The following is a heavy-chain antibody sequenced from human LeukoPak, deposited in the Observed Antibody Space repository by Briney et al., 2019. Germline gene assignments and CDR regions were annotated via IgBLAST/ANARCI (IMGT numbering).Heavy chain of an antibody. CDR3: ARDRDSSGWPNFDY. CDR1: GDSVPSNSAA. V-gene: IGHV6-1*01. Sequence: SQTLSLTCAISGDSVPSNSAAWNWIRQSPSRGLEWLGRTYYRSKWYNDYAVSVKSRITINPDASKNQFSLQLNSVTPEDTAVYYCARDRDSSGWPNFDYWGQGTLVTVSS. J-gene: IGHJ4*02. D-gene: IGHD6-19*01. CDR2: TYYRSKWYN.